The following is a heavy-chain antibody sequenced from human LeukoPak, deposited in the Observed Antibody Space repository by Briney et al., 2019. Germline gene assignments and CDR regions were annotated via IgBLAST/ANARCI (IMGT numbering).Heavy chain of an antibody. CDR1: GFTFSSYA. CDR2: ISGSGGST. D-gene: IGHD2-2*01. J-gene: IGHJ6*03. CDR3: ARAAPLYCSSTSCLDYYYYMDV. Sequence: GGSLRLSCAASGFTFSSYAMSWVRQAPGKGLEWVSAISGSGGSTYYADSVKGRFTISRDNSKNTLYLQMNSLRAEDTAVYYCARAAPLYCSSTSCLDYYYYMDVWGKGTTVTVSS. V-gene: IGHV3-23*01.